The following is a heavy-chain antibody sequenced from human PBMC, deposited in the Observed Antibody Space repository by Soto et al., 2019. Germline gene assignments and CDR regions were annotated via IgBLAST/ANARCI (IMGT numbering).Heavy chain of an antibody. D-gene: IGHD3-10*01. CDR3: ASQSITMVRGVIVVWFDP. CDR1: DSSINSNYY. J-gene: IGHJ5*02. Sequence: SETLSLTCGVSDSSINSNYYWLWIRQPPGKGLEWIGAIYYSGSTYYNPSLKSRVTISVDTSKNQFSLKLSSVTAADTAVYYCASQSITMVRGVIVVWFDPWGQGTLVTVSS. CDR2: IYYSGST. V-gene: IGHV4-39*01.